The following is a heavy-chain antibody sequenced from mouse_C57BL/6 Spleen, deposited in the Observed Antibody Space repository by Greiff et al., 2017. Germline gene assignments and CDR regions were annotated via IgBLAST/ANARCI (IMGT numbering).Heavy chain of an antibody. V-gene: IGHV1-72*01. CDR3: ARGDSSGYSYAMDY. D-gene: IGHD3-2*02. CDR2: IDPNSGGT. Sequence: QVQLQQPGAELVKPGASVKLSCKASGYTFTSYWMHWVKQRPGRGLEWIGRIDPNSGGTKYNEKFKSKATLTVDKPSSTAYMQRSSLTSDGSAVYYCARGDSSGYSYAMDYWGQGTSVTVSS. CDR1: GYTFTSYW. J-gene: IGHJ4*01.